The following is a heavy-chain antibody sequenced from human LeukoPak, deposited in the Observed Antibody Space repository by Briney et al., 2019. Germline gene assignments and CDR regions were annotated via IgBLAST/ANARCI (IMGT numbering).Heavy chain of an antibody. D-gene: IGHD5-18*01. CDR1: GGSISSSSYY. CDR3: ARRRGHNFDY. V-gene: IGHV4-39*01. J-gene: IGHJ4*02. Sequence: PSETLSLTCTVSGGSISSSSYYWGWIRQPPGKGLEWIGSIYYSGSTYYNPPLKSRVTISVDTSKNQFSLKLSSVTAADTAVYYCARRRGHNFDYWGQGTLVTVSS. CDR2: IYYSGST.